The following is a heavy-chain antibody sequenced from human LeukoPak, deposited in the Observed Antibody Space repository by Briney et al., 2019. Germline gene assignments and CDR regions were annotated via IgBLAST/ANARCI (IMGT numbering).Heavy chain of an antibody. D-gene: IGHD4-11*01. CDR2: ISYDGYNK. CDR1: GFTFSSYG. J-gene: IGHJ4*02. Sequence: GRSLRLSCAASGFTFSSYGMHWVRQAPGKGLEWVAVISYDGYNKYCADSVKGRFTVSRDNSKNTLYLQMNSLRAEDTAVYYCARGLVPGFLDYWGQGTPVTVSS. CDR3: ARGLVPGFLDY. V-gene: IGHV3-30*03.